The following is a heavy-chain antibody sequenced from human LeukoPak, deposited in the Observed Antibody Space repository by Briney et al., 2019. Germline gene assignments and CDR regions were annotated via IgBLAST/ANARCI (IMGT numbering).Heavy chain of an antibody. CDR2: IWHDGSHK. D-gene: IGHD2-8*01. CDR3: ARGWGSKVYASAFDV. J-gene: IGHJ3*01. V-gene: IGHV3-33*08. Sequence: AGGSLRLSCAASGFTFSSYWMSWVRQAPGKGLEWITVIWHDGSHKDYADSVKGRFTISRDNSKNTVYLQMNDLRAEDTALYYCARGWGSKVYASAFDVWGQGTMVTVSS. CDR1: GFTFSSYW.